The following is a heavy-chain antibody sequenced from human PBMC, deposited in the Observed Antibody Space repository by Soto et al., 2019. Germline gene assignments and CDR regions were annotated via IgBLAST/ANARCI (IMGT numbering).Heavy chain of an antibody. J-gene: IGHJ4*02. CDR1: GYSFNSYW. CDR3: AALTGATFH. V-gene: IGHV5-51*01. Sequence: PGESLKISCKASGYSFNSYWIGWVRQMPGKGLEWMGIVHPGNCDIRYSPSFQGQVTVSVDRSISTAYLQWSSLKASDTAMYYCAALTGATFHWGQGTLVTVSS. D-gene: IGHD1-20*01. CDR2: VHPGNCDI.